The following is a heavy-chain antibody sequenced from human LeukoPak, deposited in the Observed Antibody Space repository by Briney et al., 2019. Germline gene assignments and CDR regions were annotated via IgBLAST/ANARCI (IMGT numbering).Heavy chain of an antibody. CDR2: IYTSGST. CDR3: ARWTGAPKYGMDV. V-gene: IGHV4-61*02. Sequence: SETLSLTCTVSGGSISSGSYYWSWIRQPAGKGLEWIGRIYTSGSTNYNPSLKSRVTISVDTSKNQFSLKLTSVTAADTAVYYCARWTGAPKYGMDVWGQGTTVTVSS. D-gene: IGHD3-10*01. J-gene: IGHJ6*02. CDR1: GGSISSGSYY.